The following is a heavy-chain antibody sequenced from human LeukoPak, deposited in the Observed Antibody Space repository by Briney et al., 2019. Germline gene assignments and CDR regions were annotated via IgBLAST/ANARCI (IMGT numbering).Heavy chain of an antibody. J-gene: IGHJ4*02. V-gene: IGHV3-49*04. CDR2: IRSKAYGGTT. D-gene: IGHD4-17*01. CDR3: TREENYGDYFDY. Sequence: GALRLSCTASGFTFGDYAMSWVRQAPGKGLEWVGFIRSKAYGGTTEYAASVKGRFTSSRDDSKSIAYLQMNSLKTEDTAVYYCTREENYGDYFDYWGQGTLVTVSS. CDR1: GFTFGDYA.